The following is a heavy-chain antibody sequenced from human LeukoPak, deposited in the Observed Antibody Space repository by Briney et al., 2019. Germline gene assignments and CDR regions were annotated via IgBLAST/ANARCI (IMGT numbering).Heavy chain of an antibody. CDR1: GYTFTGYY. D-gene: IGHD2-8*02. Sequence: ASVKVSCKASGYTFTGYYMHWVRQAPGQGLEWMGWINPNSGGTNYAQKFQGRVTMTRDTSISTAYMELSRLRSDDTAVFYCARRGTGASTEDFDYWGQRTLVTVSS. J-gene: IGHJ4*02. CDR3: ARRGTGASTEDFDY. V-gene: IGHV1-2*02. CDR2: INPNSGGT.